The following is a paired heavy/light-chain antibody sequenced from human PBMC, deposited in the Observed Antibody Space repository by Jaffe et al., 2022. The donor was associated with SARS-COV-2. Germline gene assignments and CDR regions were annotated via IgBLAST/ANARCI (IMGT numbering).Heavy chain of an antibody. CDR3: ARGGDNYDSSGYFWGASNFFDH. D-gene: IGHD3-22*01. CDR2: ISGSSGTI. CDR1: GFTFSNYK. V-gene: IGHV3-48*02. Sequence: EVQLVESGGGLVQPGGSLRLSCAASGFTFSNYKMNWVRQAPGKGLEWVSYISGSSGTIYYADSVKGRVTISRDNAKNSLYLQMNNLRDEDTAVYYCARGGDNYDSSGYFWGASNFFDHWGQGTLVTVSS. J-gene: IGHJ4*02.
Light chain of an antibody. CDR3: QQYYSTRYT. CDR2: WAS. CDR1: QSVLYSSNNKNY. V-gene: IGKV4-1*01. J-gene: IGKJ2*01. Sequence: DIVMTQSPDSLAVSLGERATINCKSSQSVLYSSNNKNYLAWYQQKPGQPPKLLIYWASTRESGVPDRFSGSGSGTDFTLTISSLQAEDVADYYCQQYYSTRYTFGQGTKLEIK.